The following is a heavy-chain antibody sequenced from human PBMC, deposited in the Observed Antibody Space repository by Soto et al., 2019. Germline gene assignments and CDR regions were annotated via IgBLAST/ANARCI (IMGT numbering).Heavy chain of an antibody. CDR1: GYSFTSYW. J-gene: IGHJ4*02. Sequence: PGESLKISCKGSGYSFTSYWISWVRQMPGKGLEWMGIIYPGDSDTRYSPSFQGQVTISADKSSSIAYLQWSSLKTSDTAMYYCARQATRRTFGGVIYYFDYWGQGTLVTVSS. D-gene: IGHD3-16*01. CDR2: IYPGDSDT. V-gene: IGHV5-51*01. CDR3: ARQATRRTFGGVIYYFDY.